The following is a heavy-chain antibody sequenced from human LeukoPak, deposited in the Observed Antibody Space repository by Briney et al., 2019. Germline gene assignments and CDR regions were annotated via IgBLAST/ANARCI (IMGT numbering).Heavy chain of an antibody. D-gene: IGHD3-10*01. Sequence: HPGGSLRLSCAASGFTFSNYWMHWVRQVPGKGLVWVSRIASDGSVTNYADSVKGRFTISRDNAKNTLYLQMNSLRVEDTAVYYCARAQEIRGAKDAFDIWGQGTMVTVSS. J-gene: IGHJ3*02. CDR2: IASDGSVT. CDR3: ARAQEIRGAKDAFDI. V-gene: IGHV3-74*01. CDR1: GFTFSNYW.